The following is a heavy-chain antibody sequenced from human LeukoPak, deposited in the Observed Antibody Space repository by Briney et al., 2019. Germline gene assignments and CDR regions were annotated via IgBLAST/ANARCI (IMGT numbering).Heavy chain of an antibody. V-gene: IGHV3-74*01. J-gene: IGHJ4*02. CDR1: GFTVSSNY. D-gene: IGHD3-22*01. CDR3: ARVATYYDSSGCNSGYLDY. CDR2: INTDGSST. Sequence: PSGGSLRLSCAASGFTVSSNYMSWVRQAPGKGLVWVSRINTDGSSTTYADSVKGRFTISRDNAKNTLYLQMNSLRAEDTAVYYCARVATYYDSSGCNSGYLDYWGQGTLVTVSS.